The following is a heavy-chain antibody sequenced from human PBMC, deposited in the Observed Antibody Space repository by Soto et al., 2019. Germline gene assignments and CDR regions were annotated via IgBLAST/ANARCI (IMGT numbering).Heavy chain of an antibody. CDR3: ASRIAVDALDAFDI. V-gene: IGHV1-8*01. J-gene: IGHJ3*02. CDR2: MNPNSGNI. CDR1: GCTFTSYD. D-gene: IGHD6-19*01. Sequence: VASVKVSCKASGCTFTSYDINWVRQATGQGLEWMGWMNPNSGNIGYAQKFQGRVTMTRNTSISTAYMELSSLRSEDTAVYYCASRIAVDALDAFDIWGQGTMVTVSS.